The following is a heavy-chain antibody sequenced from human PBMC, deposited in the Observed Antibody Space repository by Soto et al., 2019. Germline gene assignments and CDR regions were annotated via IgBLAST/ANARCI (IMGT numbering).Heavy chain of an antibody. V-gene: IGHV3-33*01. CDR2: IWYDGSNK. Sequence: GGSLRLSCAASGFTFSSYGMHWVRQAPGKGLERVAVIWYDGSNKYYADSVKGRFTISRDNSKNTLYLQMNSLRAEDTAVYYCARGTYSSGYHPPIGAFDIWGQGTMVTVSS. CDR1: GFTFSSYG. CDR3: ARGTYSSGYHPPIGAFDI. D-gene: IGHD3-22*01. J-gene: IGHJ3*02.